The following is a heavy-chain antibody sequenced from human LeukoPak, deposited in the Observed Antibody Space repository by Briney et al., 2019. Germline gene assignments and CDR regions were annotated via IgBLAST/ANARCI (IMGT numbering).Heavy chain of an antibody. CDR1: GFTFSSYW. CDR3: ARESFCSGGSCYSGRAFDI. Sequence: GGSLRLSCAASGFTFSSYWMHWVRRAPGKGLVWDSRIDSYGGNTFYADSVKGRFTISRDNAKNTLYLQMNSLRAEDTAVYYCARESFCSGGSCYSGRAFDIWGQGTMVTVSS. CDR2: IDSYGGNT. J-gene: IGHJ3*02. D-gene: IGHD2-15*01. V-gene: IGHV3-74*01.